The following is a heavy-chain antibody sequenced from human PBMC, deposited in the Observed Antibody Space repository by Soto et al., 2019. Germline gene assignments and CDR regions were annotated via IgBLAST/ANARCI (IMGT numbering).Heavy chain of an antibody. V-gene: IGHV3-30-3*01. D-gene: IGHD6-13*01. CDR2: ISYDGSNK. J-gene: IGHJ6*02. CDR1: GFPFSSYA. Sequence: LRLSCAASGFPFSSYAMHWVRQAPGKGLEWVAVISYDGSNKYYADSVKGRFTISRDNSKNTLYLQMNSLRAEDTAVYYCARERIAAAGSQYYDGMDVWGQGTTVTVSS. CDR3: ARERIAAAGSQYYDGMDV.